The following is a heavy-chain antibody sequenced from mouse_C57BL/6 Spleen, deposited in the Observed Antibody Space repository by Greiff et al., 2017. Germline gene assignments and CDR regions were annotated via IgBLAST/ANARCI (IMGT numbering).Heavy chain of an antibody. D-gene: IGHD2-4*01. CDR3: ARGGYYDYDWFAY. Sequence: QVQLQQSGAELVKPGASVKISCKASGYAFSSYWMNWVKQRPGKGLEWIGQIYPGDGDTNYNGKFKGKDTLTADKSSSTAYMQLSSLTSEDSAVYFCARGGYYDYDWFAYWGQGTLVTVSA. J-gene: IGHJ3*01. V-gene: IGHV1-80*01. CDR1: GYAFSSYW. CDR2: IYPGDGDT.